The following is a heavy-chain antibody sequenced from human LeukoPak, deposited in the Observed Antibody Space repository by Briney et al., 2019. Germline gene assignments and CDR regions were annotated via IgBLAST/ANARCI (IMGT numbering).Heavy chain of an antibody. CDR2: ISGSGGST. CDR1: GFTFSSYA. Sequence: GGSLRLSCAASGFTFSSYAMSWVRQGPGKGLEWVSTISGSGGSTYYADSVKGRFTISRDNSKKMLYLQMNSLRAEDTAVYYCAKEKGLLSPLDYWGQGTLVTVSS. CDR3: AKEKGLLSPLDY. D-gene: IGHD3-22*01. V-gene: IGHV3-23*01. J-gene: IGHJ4*02.